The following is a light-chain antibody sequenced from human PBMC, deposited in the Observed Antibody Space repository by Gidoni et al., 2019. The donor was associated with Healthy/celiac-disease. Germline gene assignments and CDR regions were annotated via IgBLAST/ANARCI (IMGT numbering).Light chain of an antibody. V-gene: IGKV1-5*03. CDR1: QSISSW. CDR2: KAS. J-gene: IGKJ1*01. CDR3: QQYNSYRT. Sequence: VVYRVTITCRASQSISSWLAWYQQKPGKAPNLLIYKASSLESGVPSRFSGSGSGTEFTLTISSLHPDDFATYYCQQYNSYRTFGQGNKVENK.